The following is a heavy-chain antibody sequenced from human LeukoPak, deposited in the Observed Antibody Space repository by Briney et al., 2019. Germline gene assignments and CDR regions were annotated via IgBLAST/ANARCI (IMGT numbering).Heavy chain of an antibody. CDR1: GGFISSGDYY. J-gene: IGHJ5*02. D-gene: IGHD3-10*01. V-gene: IGHV4-30-4*01. Sequence: SQTLSLTCTVSGGFISSGDYYWSWIRQPPGKGLEWIGYIYYSGSIYYNPSLKSRVTISVDTSKNQFSLKLSSVTAADTAVYYWAGNELLWFGELLQGGWFDPWGQGTLVTVSS. CDR2: IYYSGSI. CDR3: AGNELLWFGELLQGGWFDP.